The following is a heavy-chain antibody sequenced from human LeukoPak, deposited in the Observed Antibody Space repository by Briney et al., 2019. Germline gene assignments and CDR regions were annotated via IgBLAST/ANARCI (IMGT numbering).Heavy chain of an antibody. CDR2: FDPEDGET. D-gene: IGHD3-22*01. V-gene: IGHV1-24*01. J-gene: IGHJ4*02. Sequence: ASVKVSCKVSGYTLTELSMHWVRQAPGKGLEWMGGFDPEDGETIYAQEFQGRVTMTEDTSTDTAYMELSSLRSEDTAVYYCATGLSGYYYRSGHFDYWGQGTLVTVSS. CDR3: ATGLSGYYYRSGHFDY. CDR1: GYTLTELS.